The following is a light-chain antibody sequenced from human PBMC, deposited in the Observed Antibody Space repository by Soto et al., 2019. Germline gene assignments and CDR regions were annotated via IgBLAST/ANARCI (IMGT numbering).Light chain of an antibody. Sequence: DIHMTQSPSTLSASVLDRVTITCLASQSIGSWLAWYQQKPGKAPKLLIYKTSILENGVPSRFSGSGSRTEFTLSISSLQTDDFATYYCHQYNSYWTFGQGTKVDI. CDR2: KTS. CDR3: HQYNSYWT. J-gene: IGKJ1*01. CDR1: QSIGSW. V-gene: IGKV1-5*03.